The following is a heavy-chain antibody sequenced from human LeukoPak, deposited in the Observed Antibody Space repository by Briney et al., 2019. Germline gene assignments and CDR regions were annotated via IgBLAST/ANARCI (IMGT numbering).Heavy chain of an antibody. CDR1: GGSISSYY. V-gene: IGHV4-4*07. Sequence: SETLSLTCTVSGGSISSYYWSWIRQPAGKGLEWIGRIYTSGSTNYNPSLKSRVTISVDKSMNQFSLKLSSVTAADTAVYYCAREVRGNPTHFDYWGQGTLVTVSS. CDR3: AREVRGNPTHFDY. CDR2: IYTSGST. J-gene: IGHJ4*02. D-gene: IGHD4-23*01.